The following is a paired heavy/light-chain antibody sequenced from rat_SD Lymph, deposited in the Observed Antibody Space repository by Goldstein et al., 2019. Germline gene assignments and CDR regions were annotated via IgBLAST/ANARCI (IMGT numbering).Heavy chain of an antibody. CDR2: IIPLIDTT. CDR3: AGQIRGRGYFDY. CDR1: GYTFTNYA. J-gene: IGHJ2*01. V-gene: IGHV1-49*01. Sequence: EVKLQQSGDELVRPGASVKISCKASGYTFTNYAMYWVKQSPGQGLEWIGTIIPLIDTTSYNQKFKGKATLTADKSSNTAYMELSRLTSEDSAVYYCAGQIRGRGYFDYWGQGVMVTVSS. D-gene: IGHD4-3*01.
Light chain of an antibody. J-gene: IGKJ4*01. V-gene: IGKV5S10*01. CDR3: QQSYSSLFT. CDR1: QSISTS. CDR2: YAS. Sequence: NIVLTQSPATLSVTPGESVSLSCRASQSISTSIHWYQQKSNESPRLLIKYASQSISGIPSRFSGSGSGTDFTLSINRVESEDFSIYYCQQSYSSLFTFGSGTKLEIK.